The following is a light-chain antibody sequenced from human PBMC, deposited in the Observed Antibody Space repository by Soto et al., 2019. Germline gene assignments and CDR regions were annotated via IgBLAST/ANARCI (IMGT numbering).Light chain of an antibody. CDR1: SSDVGGYNY. CDR3: ASYGGNNNLL. V-gene: IGLV2-8*01. Sequence: QSVLTQPPSASGSPGQSVTISCTGTSSDVGGYNYVSWYQRHPGKAPKLMMFEVSKRPSGVPDRFSGSKFGNTASLTVSGLQAEDEADYYCASYGGNNNLLFGGGTKLTVL. J-gene: IGLJ2*01. CDR2: EVS.